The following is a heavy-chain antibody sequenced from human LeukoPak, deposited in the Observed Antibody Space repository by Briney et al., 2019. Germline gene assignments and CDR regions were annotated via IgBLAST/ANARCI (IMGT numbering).Heavy chain of an antibody. D-gene: IGHD2-21*02. CDR3: AREPHDCGGDCYVDY. CDR1: GGTFSSYA. Sequence: ASVNVSCTASGGTFSSYAISWVRQAPGQGLEWMGGIIPIFGTANYAQKFQGRVTITADESTSTAYMELSSLRSEDTAVYYCAREPHDCGGDCYVDYWGQGTLVTVSS. V-gene: IGHV1-69*13. J-gene: IGHJ4*02. CDR2: IIPIFGTA.